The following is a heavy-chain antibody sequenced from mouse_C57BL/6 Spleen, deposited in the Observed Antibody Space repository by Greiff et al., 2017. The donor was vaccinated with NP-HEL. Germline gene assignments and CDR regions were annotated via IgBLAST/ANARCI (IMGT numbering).Heavy chain of an antibody. V-gene: IGHV3-6*01. Sequence: VQLQQSGPGLVKPSQSLSLTCSVTGYSITSGYYWNWIRQFPGNKLEWMGYISYDGSNNYNPSLKNRISITRDTSKNQFFLKLNSVTTEDTATYYCARGDYGYDLDYWGQGTTLTVSS. CDR3: ARGDYGYDLDY. CDR1: GYSITSGYY. D-gene: IGHD2-2*01. J-gene: IGHJ2*01. CDR2: ISYDGSN.